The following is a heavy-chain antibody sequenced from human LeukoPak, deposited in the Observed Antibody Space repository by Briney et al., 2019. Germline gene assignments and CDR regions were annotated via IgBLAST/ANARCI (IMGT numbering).Heavy chain of an antibody. CDR2: INHGGST. CDR1: GGSISGYY. Sequence: PSETLSLTCTVSGGSISGYYWSWIRQPPGKGLEWIGEINHGGSTNYNPSLKSRVTISVDTSKNQFSLKLSSVTAADTAVYYCARGRGYCSGGSCYFDYWGQGTLVTVSS. D-gene: IGHD2-15*01. CDR3: ARGRGYCSGGSCYFDY. V-gene: IGHV4-34*01. J-gene: IGHJ4*02.